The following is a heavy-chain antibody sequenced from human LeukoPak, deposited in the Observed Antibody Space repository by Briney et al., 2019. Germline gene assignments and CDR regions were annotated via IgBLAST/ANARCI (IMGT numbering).Heavy chain of an antibody. CDR2: MNPNSGNT. D-gene: IGHD2-2*01. J-gene: IGHJ4*02. Sequence: ASVKVSCKASGYTFTSYDINWVRQATGQGLEWMGWMNPNSGNTGYAQKFQGRVTITRNTSISTAYMELSSLRSEDTAVYYCARAKGSIVVVPAAPLDYWGQGTLVTVSS. V-gene: IGHV1-8*03. CDR3: ARAKGSIVVVPAAPLDY. CDR1: GYTFTSYD.